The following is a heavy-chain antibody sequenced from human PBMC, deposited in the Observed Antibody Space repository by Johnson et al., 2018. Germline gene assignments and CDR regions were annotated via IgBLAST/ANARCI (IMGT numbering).Heavy chain of an antibody. CDR2: INHSGST. CDR1: GGSFSGYY. Sequence: QVQLQQWGAGLLKPSETLSLTCAVYGGSFSGYYWSWIRQPPGKGLEWIGEINHSGSTNYNPSLKSRVTISVDTSKNHFSLKLSSVTAADTGVYYWAGGTLRLGELSLYGPPTFAFDIWGQGTMVTVSS. V-gene: IGHV4-34*01. J-gene: IGHJ3*02. CDR3: AGGTLRLGELSLYGPPTFAFDI. D-gene: IGHD3-16*02.